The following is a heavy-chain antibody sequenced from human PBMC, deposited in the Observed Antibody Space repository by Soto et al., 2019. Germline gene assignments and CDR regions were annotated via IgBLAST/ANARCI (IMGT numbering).Heavy chain of an antibody. Sequence: ASVKISCKAPADTFTSYYLNWVREAPGQGLEWMGVINPHGGSTKFAQKFQGRVTMTRDTSRSTVYMELRSLTSEDTAVYYCARSSGGNFGIIIEGNNWFGRWGKGALVTVSS. J-gene: IGHJ5*02. V-gene: IGHV1-46*01. D-gene: IGHD3-3*01. CDR2: INPHGGST. CDR1: ADTFTSYY. CDR3: ARSSGGNFGIIIEGNNWFGR.